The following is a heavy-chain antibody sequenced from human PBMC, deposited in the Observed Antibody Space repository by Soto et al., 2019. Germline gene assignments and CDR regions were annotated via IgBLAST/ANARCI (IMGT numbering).Heavy chain of an antibody. V-gene: IGHV1-18*01. J-gene: IGHJ4*02. CDR1: GSTFASYG. D-gene: IGHD2-2*01. CDR2: ISAYNGNT. CDR3: ARDWPHCSSTSCYLGMDDY. Sequence: ASAQFPCQTSGSTFASYGIIWVLQAHGQGLEWMGWISAYNGNTNYAQKLQGRVTMTTDTSTSTAYMELRSLRSDDTAVYYCARDWPHCSSTSCYLGMDDYWGQGTLVTVSS.